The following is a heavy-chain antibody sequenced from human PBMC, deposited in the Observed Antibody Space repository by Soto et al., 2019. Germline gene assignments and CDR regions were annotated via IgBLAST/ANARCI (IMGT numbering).Heavy chain of an antibody. CDR3: AREALAMVRGSRRWFDP. CDR2: ISSSSSYI. V-gene: IGHV3-21*01. J-gene: IGHJ5*02. Sequence: GSLRLSCAASGITFSSFSMNWVRQAPGEGLGWVSYISSSSSYIYFADSVKSRFTISRDNAKNSLYLQMNNLRGKDTAVYYCAREALAMVRGSRRWFDPWGQGTLVTVSS. D-gene: IGHD3-10*01. CDR1: GITFSSFS.